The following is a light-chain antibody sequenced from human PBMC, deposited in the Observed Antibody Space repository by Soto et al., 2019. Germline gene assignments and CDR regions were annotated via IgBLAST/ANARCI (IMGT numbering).Light chain of an antibody. CDR3: QTWGSGIPVV. Sequence: QSVVTQSPSASASLGASVKLTCTLSSGHSSYAIAWHQQQPETGPRYLMKLNSDGSHSKGDGIPDRFSGSSSGAERYLTISSHQSEEEADYYCQTWGSGIPVVFGGGTNLTVL. V-gene: IGLV4-69*01. J-gene: IGLJ2*01. CDR2: LNSDGSH. CDR1: SGHSSYA.